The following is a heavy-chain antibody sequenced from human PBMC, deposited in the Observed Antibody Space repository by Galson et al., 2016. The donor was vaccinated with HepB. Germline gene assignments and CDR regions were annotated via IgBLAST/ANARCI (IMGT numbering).Heavy chain of an antibody. CDR1: GFTFTDVW. J-gene: IGHJ4*02. Sequence: SLRLSCAASGFTFTDVWMTWVRQAPGKGLEWVGRIKNNYEGGTADLAEPVKDRFTISRDDSKELLYLHLNSLKTDDTAVYYCATDDFWSGYPSVYWGQGTLVAVSS. CDR2: IKNNYEGGTA. CDR3: ATDDFWSGYPSVY. D-gene: IGHD3-3*01. V-gene: IGHV3-15*01.